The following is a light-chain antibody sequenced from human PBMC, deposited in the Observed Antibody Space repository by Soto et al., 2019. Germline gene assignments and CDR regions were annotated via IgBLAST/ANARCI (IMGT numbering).Light chain of an antibody. CDR2: GAS. CDR1: QSVSNN. V-gene: IGKV3-15*01. Sequence: EIVMTQSPATLSVSPGERATLSCRASQSVSNNLAWYQQKPGQAPRLLIYGASTRATGIPARFSGSGSGTEFTLTISSLQSEDFAVYDCQQYNNWPFTFGPGTKVDIK. CDR3: QQYNNWPFT. J-gene: IGKJ3*01.